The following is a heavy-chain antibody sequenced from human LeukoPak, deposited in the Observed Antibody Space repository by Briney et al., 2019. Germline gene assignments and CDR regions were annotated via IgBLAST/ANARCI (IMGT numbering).Heavy chain of an antibody. V-gene: IGHV4-59*08. D-gene: IGHD5-18*01. CDR1: GGSISSYY. CDR2: IYYSGST. CDR3: ATLQGYRLDY. J-gene: IGHJ4*02. Sequence: PSETLSLTCTVSGGSISSYYWSWIRQPPGKGLEWIAYIYYSGSTNYNPSLKSRVIISVDTSKNQFSLKLSSVTAADTAVCYCATLQGYRLDYWGQGTLVTVSS.